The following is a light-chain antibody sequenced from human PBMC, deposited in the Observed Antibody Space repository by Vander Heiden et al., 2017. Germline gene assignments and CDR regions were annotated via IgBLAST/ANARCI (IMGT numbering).Light chain of an antibody. J-gene: IGKJ1*01. CDR2: WAS. CDR3: QQYYTTPRT. Sequence: DIVMTQSTDSLAVSLGERATINCKSSQSVLYSSNNKNYLAWYQQTPGQPPKLLIYWASTRESGVPDRFSGSGSGTDFTLTISSLQAEDVAVYYCQQYYTTPRTFGQGTKVEIK. V-gene: IGKV4-1*01. CDR1: QSVLYSSNNKNY.